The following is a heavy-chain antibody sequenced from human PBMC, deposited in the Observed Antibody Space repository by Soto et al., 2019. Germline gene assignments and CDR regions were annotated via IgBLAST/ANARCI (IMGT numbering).Heavy chain of an antibody. Sequence: GASVKVSCKASGYTFTNYYIHWVRQAPGQGLEWVGLINPKTGTTNDAPKFQGRVTMTSDTSTSTAYMELSSLRSEDTAVFYCARDSGAKLSSSWGQGTLVTVSS. J-gene: IGHJ4*02. CDR3: ARDSGAKLSSS. CDR1: GYTFTNYY. V-gene: IGHV1-2*06. CDR2: INPKTGTT. D-gene: IGHD6-13*01.